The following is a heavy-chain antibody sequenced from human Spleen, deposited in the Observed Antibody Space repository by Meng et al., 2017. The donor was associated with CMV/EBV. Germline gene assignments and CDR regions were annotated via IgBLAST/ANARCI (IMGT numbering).Heavy chain of an antibody. CDR1: ISSSSYY. CDR3: ASSTHITIFGVAPNAFDI. J-gene: IGHJ3*02. D-gene: IGHD3-3*01. V-gene: IGHV4-39*01. Sequence: ISSSSYYWGWIRQPPGKGLEWIGSIYYSGSTYYNPSLKSRVTISVDTSKNQFSLKLSSVTAADTAVYYCASSTHITIFGVAPNAFDIWGQGTMVTVSS. CDR2: IYYSGST.